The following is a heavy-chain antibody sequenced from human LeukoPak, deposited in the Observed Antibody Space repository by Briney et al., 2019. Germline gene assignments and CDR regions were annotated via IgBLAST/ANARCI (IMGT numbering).Heavy chain of an antibody. J-gene: IGHJ4*02. V-gene: IGHV4-34*01. CDR2: INHSGST. CDR1: GGSFSGYY. D-gene: IGHD3-22*01. Sequence: PSETLSLTCAVYGGSFSGYYWSWIRQPPGKGLEWIGEINHSGSTNYYPSLKSRVTISVDTSKNQFSLKLSSVTAADTAVYYCARGKLGSGYLYWGQGTLVTVSS. CDR3: ARGKLGSGYLY.